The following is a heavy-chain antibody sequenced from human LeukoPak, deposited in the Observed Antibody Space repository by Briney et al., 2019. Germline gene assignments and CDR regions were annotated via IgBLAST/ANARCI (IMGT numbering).Heavy chain of an antibody. CDR3: ARTQYCSGTSCYFGYFDY. V-gene: IGHV4-59*01. Sequence: SETLSLTCTVSGGSIRSNYWSWIRQPPGKGLEWIGYVYYSGSTNYNPSLKSRVTVSIDTSKNQFSLRLSSVSAADTALYYCARTQYCSGTSCYFGYFDYWGQGTLVTVSS. CDR2: VYYSGST. J-gene: IGHJ4*02. CDR1: GGSIRSNY. D-gene: IGHD2-2*01.